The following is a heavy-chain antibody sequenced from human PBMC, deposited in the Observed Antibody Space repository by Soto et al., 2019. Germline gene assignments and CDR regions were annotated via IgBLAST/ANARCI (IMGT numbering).Heavy chain of an antibody. CDR3: ARGHPGVEVTAPSY. CDR2: ISGSGGST. J-gene: IGHJ4*02. V-gene: IGHV3-23*01. D-gene: IGHD3-3*01. CDR1: GFTFSSYA. Sequence: GSLRLSCAASGFTFSSYAMSWVRQAPGKGLEWVSAISGSGGSTYYADSVKGRFTISRDNSKNTLCLQMNSLRAEDTAVYYCARGHPGVEVTAPSYWGQGTLDTVSS.